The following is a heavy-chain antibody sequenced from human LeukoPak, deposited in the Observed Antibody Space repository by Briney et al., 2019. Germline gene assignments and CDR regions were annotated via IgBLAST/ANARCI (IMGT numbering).Heavy chain of an antibody. CDR3: ATSSNAPGNH. Sequence: GGSLRLSCTTSGFSFRNTWMSWVRQAPGKGLEWVANIKEDGSAQYYVGSVKGRFTISRDNAKNSLNLQMNSLRAEDTAVYYCATSSNAPGNHWGQGTLVTVSS. V-gene: IGHV3-7*01. D-gene: IGHD2-2*01. J-gene: IGHJ5*02. CDR2: IKEDGSAQ. CDR1: GFSFRNTW.